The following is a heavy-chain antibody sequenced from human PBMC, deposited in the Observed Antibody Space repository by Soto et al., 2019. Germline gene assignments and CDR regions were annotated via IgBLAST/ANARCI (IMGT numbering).Heavy chain of an antibody. Sequence: SETLSLTCAVSGASVSSTYWWSWVRQPPGKGPEWIGEINHRGSANYNPSLKSRVTMSLDISKSQFSLRLTSVTAADTAVYFCARYNAASGTYYFDYWGRGALVT. CDR3: ARYNAASGTYYFDY. CDR1: GASVSSTYW. V-gene: IGHV4-4*02. D-gene: IGHD6-13*01. CDR2: INHRGSA. J-gene: IGHJ4*02.